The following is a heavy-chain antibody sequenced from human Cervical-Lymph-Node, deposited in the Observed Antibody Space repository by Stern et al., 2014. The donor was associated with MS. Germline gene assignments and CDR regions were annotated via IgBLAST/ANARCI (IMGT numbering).Heavy chain of an antibody. J-gene: IGHJ4*02. Sequence: EMQLVESGGSVIQPGGSLRLSCTASGFTVSRAYMTWVRQAPGKGLELVSLITNVGSTCYTDSVKGRFTISRDDSKNTVYLHMTSLRAEDTAMYYCARDTSSPERSDWWGQGTLVTVSS. CDR2: ITNVGST. D-gene: IGHD1-1*01. CDR3: ARDTSSPERSDW. CDR1: GFTVSRAY. V-gene: IGHV3-53*01.